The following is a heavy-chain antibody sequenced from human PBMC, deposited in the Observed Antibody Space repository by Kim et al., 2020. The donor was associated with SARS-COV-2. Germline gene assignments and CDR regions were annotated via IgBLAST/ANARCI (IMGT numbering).Heavy chain of an antibody. CDR2: ISAYNGNT. J-gene: IGHJ5*01. V-gene: IGHV1-18*01. CDR1: GYTFTSYG. D-gene: IGHD3-3*01. CDR3: ARSRHDVRFLEWLKPRKNNWFGP. Sequence: ASVKVSCKASGYTFTSYGISWVRQAPGQGLEWMGWISAYNGNTNYAQKLQGRVTMTTDTSTSTAYMELRSLRSDDTAVYYCARSRHDVRFLEWLKPRKNNWFGPWGQTTLVPVSS.